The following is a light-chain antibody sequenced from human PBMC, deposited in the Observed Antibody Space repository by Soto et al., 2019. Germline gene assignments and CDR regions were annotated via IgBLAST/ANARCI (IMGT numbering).Light chain of an antibody. CDR2: DVS. CDR1: SSDVGGYNY. V-gene: IGLV2-14*01. J-gene: IGLJ1*01. Sequence: QSVLTQPASVSGSHGQSITISCTGTSSDVGGYNYVSWYQQHPGKAPKLMIYDVSNRPSGVSNRFSGSKSGNTASLTISGLQAEDEADYYCSSYTSLYVFGTGTKVTVL. CDR3: SSYTSLYV.